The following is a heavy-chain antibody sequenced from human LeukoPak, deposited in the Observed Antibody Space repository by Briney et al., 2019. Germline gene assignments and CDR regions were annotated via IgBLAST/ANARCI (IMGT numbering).Heavy chain of an antibody. Sequence: PSETLSLTCTVSGGSISSGGYYWSWIRQHPGKGLEWIGYIYYSGSTYYNPSLKSRVTISVDTSKNQFSLKLSSVTAADTAVYYCARIAGKHIVVVTAIDYWGQGTLVTVSS. J-gene: IGHJ4*02. CDR3: ARIAGKHIVVVTAIDY. D-gene: IGHD2-21*02. V-gene: IGHV4-31*03. CDR1: GGSISSGGYY. CDR2: IYYSGST.